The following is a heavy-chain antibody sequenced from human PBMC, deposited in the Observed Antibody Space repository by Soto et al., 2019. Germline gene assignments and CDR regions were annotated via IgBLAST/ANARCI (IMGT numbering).Heavy chain of an antibody. D-gene: IGHD6-19*01. CDR3: AGCSYSSGWSDR. V-gene: IGHV4-39*01. Sequence: SETLSLTCTVSGDSISSSRYYWGWIRQPPGKGLEWIGTINHSGSTSYYPSLKSRVTISVDTSKNQFSLKLTSVTAADTAVYYCAGCSYSSGWSDRWGQGTLVTSPQ. J-gene: IGHJ5*02. CDR1: GDSISSSRYY. CDR2: INHSGST.